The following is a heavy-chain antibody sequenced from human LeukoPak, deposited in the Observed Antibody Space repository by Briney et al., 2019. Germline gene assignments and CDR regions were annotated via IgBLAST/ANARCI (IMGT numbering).Heavy chain of an antibody. CDR1: GYTFTSYG. CDR2: ISAYNGNT. Sequence: ASVKVSCKASGYTFTSYGISWVRQAPGQGLEWMGWISAYNGNTNYAQKLQGRVTMTIDTSTSTAYMELRSPRSDDTAVYYCARDQCGGDCYARAFVIWGQGTMVTVSS. V-gene: IGHV1-18*01. D-gene: IGHD2-21*02. J-gene: IGHJ3*02. CDR3: ARDQCGGDCYARAFVI.